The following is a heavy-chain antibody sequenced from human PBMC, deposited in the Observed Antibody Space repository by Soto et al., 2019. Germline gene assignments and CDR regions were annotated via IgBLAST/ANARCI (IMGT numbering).Heavy chain of an antibody. CDR1: GFTFHDYT. CDR3: VKERLIQGENSGYYYEH. CDR2: ISWDGDNT. D-gene: IGHD3-22*01. V-gene: IGHV3-43*01. J-gene: IGHJ1*01. Sequence: GSLRLSCAASGFTFHDYTMHWVRQAPGEVLEWVSLISWDGDNTYYADSVKGRFTISRDNSKNSLYLLMDSLTTEDTALYYCVKERLIQGENSGYYYEHWGQGNMVIVSA.